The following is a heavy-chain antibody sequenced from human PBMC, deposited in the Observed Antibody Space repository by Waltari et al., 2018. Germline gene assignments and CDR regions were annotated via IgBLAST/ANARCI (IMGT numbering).Heavy chain of an antibody. CDR1: GGSFSGYY. D-gene: IGHD5-12*01. V-gene: IGHV4-34*01. CDR3: ARVGDGYNSGGPRINWFDP. Sequence: QVQLQQWGAGLLKPSETLSLTCAVYGGSFSGYYWSWIRQPPGKGLEWIGEINHSGSTNNNPSLKGRLTLPVARSKNEFSRKLSSVTAAATAVYYCARVGDGYNSGGPRINWFDPWGQGTLVTISS. J-gene: IGHJ5*02. CDR2: INHSGST.